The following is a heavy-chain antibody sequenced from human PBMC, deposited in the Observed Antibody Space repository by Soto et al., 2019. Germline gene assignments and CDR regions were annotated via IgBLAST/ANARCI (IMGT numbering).Heavy chain of an antibody. J-gene: IGHJ5*02. Sequence: SETLSLTCAVSGDSISRGFHWAWIRQPPGKGLEWVASIYYSGTTYYNPSLTSQVTISVDTSKTQFSLKLTSVTAADSAVYYCARGYSGYDTEVWFDPWGRGTLVTVSS. CDR1: GDSISRGFH. CDR3: ARGYSGYDTEVWFDP. V-gene: IGHV4-38-2*01. D-gene: IGHD5-12*01. CDR2: IYYSGTT.